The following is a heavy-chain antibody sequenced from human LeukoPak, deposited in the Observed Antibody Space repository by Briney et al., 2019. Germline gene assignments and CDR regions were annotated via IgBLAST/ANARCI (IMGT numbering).Heavy chain of an antibody. CDR1: GYTFNKYG. D-gene: IGHD3-3*01. Sequence: ASVKVSCKASGYTFNKYGISWVRQAPGQGLEWMGWISCYNGDTHYAQKLQGRVTLSTDTPTTTVYMELRSLRSDDTAVYYCARDRLADFWSGYPTDYYYYYMDVWGKGTTVTVSS. CDR3: ARDRLADFWSGYPTDYYYYYMDV. CDR2: ISCYNGDT. J-gene: IGHJ6*03. V-gene: IGHV1-18*01.